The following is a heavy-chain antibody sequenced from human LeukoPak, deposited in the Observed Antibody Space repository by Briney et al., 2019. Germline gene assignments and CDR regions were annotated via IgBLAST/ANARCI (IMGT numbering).Heavy chain of an antibody. D-gene: IGHD2-2*01. J-gene: IGHJ4*02. CDR1: GYTFTGYY. V-gene: IGHV1-2*02. CDR2: INPNSGGT. Sequence: SSVKVSCKASGYTFTGYYMHWVRQAPGQGLEWMGWINPNSGGTNYAQKFQGRVTMTRDTSISTAYMELSRPRSDDTAVYYCARDPEGLVPAATDYWGQGTLVTVSS. CDR3: ARDPEGLVPAATDY.